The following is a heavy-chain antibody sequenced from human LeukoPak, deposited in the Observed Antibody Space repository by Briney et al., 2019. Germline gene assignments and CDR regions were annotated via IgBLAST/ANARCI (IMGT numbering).Heavy chain of an antibody. CDR3: ARGISVGASNDPYAFDI. D-gene: IGHD1-26*01. J-gene: IGHJ3*02. CDR2: IYPGDSDT. V-gene: IGHV5-51*01. Sequence: GESLKISCKGSGYSFTSYWIGWVRQMPGKGLEWMGIIYPGDSDTRYSPSFQGQVTISADKSISTAYLQWSSLKASDTAMYYCARGISVGASNDPYAFDIWGQGTMVTVSS. CDR1: GYSFTSYW.